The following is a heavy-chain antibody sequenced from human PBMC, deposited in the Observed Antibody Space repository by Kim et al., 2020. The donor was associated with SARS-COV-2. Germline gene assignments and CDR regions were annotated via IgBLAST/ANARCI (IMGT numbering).Heavy chain of an antibody. CDR2: IYYSGST. V-gene: IGHV4-59*08. CDR1: GGSISSYY. CDR3: ARHALIDSNYYYYYMDV. J-gene: IGHJ6*03. Sequence: SETLSLTCTVSGGSISSYYWSWIRQPPGKGLEWIGYIYYSGSTNYNPSLKSRVTISVDTSKNQFSLKLSSVTAADTAVYYCARHALIDSNYYYYYMDVWGKGTTVTVSS.